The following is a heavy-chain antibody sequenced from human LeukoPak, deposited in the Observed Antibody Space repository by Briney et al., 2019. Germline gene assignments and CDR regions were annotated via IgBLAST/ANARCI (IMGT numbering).Heavy chain of an antibody. V-gene: IGHV3-7*01. CDR3: ARESTNYGAYVSGFDF. Sequence: GGSLRLSCIASGFTFSSHWMNWVRQAPGKRLEWVANIMQDGSEKYYVDSVKGRFTISRDNAKNSVYLQMNSLRAEDTAVYYCARESTNYGAYVSGFDFWGQGTMVTVSS. CDR2: IMQDGSEK. J-gene: IGHJ3*01. D-gene: IGHD4-17*01. CDR1: GFTFSSHW.